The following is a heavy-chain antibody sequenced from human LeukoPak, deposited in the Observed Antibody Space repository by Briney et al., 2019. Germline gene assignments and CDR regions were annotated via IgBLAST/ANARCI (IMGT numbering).Heavy chain of an antibody. V-gene: IGHV1-2*02. J-gene: IGHJ3*02. CDR2: INPNSGGT. D-gene: IGHD2-2*01. CDR3: ARDWRYCSSTSCYYYDAFDI. Sequence: ASVKVSCKASGYTFTSYYMHWVRQAPGQGLERMGWINPNSGGTNYAQKFQGRVTMTRDTSISTAYMELSRLRSDDTAVYYCARDWRYCSSTSCYYYDAFDIWGQGTMVTVSS. CDR1: GYTFTSYY.